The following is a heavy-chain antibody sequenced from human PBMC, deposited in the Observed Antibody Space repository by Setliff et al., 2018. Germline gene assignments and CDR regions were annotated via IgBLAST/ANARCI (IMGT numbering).Heavy chain of an antibody. D-gene: IGHD2-21*02. V-gene: IGHV1-18*01. Sequence: ASVKVSCKASGYPFISYDINWVRQAPGQGLEWMGWISTDDGDTNFAQKFQGRVTLTTDTSTGTAYMELRSLTFDDTAVYYCARDWFCSGGDCSDVFDFWGQGTMVTVS. J-gene: IGHJ3*01. CDR3: ARDWFCSGGDCSDVFDF. CDR1: GYPFISYD. CDR2: ISTDDGDT.